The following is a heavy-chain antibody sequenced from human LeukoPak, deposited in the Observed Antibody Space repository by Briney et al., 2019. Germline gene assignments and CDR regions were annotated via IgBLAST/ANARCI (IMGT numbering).Heavy chain of an antibody. Sequence: SETLSLTCAVSGGSISSSNWWSWVRQPPGKGLEWIGEIYHSGSTNYNPSLKSRVTISVDTSKNQFSLKLSSVTAADTAVYYCARTYSGSEAAFDIWGQGTMVTVSS. J-gene: IGHJ3*02. CDR2: IYHSGST. CDR1: GGSISSSNW. V-gene: IGHV4-4*02. D-gene: IGHD1-26*01. CDR3: ARTYSGSEAAFDI.